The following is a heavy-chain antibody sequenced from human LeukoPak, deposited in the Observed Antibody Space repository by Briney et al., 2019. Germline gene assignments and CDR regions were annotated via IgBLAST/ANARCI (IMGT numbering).Heavy chain of an antibody. CDR3: AREDYSNYALDY. J-gene: IGHJ4*02. Sequence: PSETLSLTCTVSGGSISSSSYYWSWIRQPAGKGLEWIGRIYTSGSTNYNPSLKSRVTMSVDTSKNQFSLKLSSVTAADTAVYYCAREDYSNYALDYWGQGTLVTVSS. CDR1: GGSISSSSYY. D-gene: IGHD4-11*01. V-gene: IGHV4-61*02. CDR2: IYTSGST.